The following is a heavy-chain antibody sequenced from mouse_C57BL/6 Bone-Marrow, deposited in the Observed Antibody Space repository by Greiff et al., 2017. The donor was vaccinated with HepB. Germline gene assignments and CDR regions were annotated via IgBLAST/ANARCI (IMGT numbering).Heavy chain of an antibody. Sequence: QVQLKQSGPGLVQPSQSLSITCTVSGFSLTSYGVHWVRQSPGKGLEWLGVIWRGGSTDYNAAFMSRLSFTKDNSKSQVFFKMNSLQADDTAIYYCAKIANFYYFDYWGQGTTLTVSS. D-gene: IGHD4-1*01. V-gene: IGHV2-5*01. CDR2: IWRGGST. J-gene: IGHJ2*01. CDR1: GFSLTSYG. CDR3: AKIANFYYFDY.